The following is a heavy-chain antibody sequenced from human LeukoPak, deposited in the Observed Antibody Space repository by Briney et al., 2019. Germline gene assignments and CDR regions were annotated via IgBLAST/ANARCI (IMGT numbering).Heavy chain of an antibody. D-gene: IGHD6-13*01. CDR3: ARRITTAAAGWGYGMDV. J-gene: IGHJ6*02. CDR2: IRHDGSDK. Sequence: GGSLRLSCAASGFTFNNHWMSWVRQAPGKGLEWVANIRHDGSDKKYVDSVKGRFTISRDNAENLLFLQMNSLRAEDTAVYYCARRITTAAAGWGYGMDVWGQGTTVTVSS. V-gene: IGHV3-7*03. CDR1: GFTFNNHW.